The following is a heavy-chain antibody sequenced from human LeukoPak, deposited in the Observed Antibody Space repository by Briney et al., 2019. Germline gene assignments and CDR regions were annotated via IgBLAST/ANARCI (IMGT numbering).Heavy chain of an antibody. D-gene: IGHD3-3*01. J-gene: IGHJ4*02. V-gene: IGHV4-39*01. CDR3: ARGLFPQSGYYT. CDR2: IYYSGST. Sequence: RTSETLSLTCTVSGGSISSSSYYWDWIRQPPGKGLEWIGSIYYSGSTYYNPSLKSRVTISVDTSKNQFSLKLSSVTAADTAVYYCARGLFPQSGYYTWGQGTLVTVSS. CDR1: GGSISSSSYY.